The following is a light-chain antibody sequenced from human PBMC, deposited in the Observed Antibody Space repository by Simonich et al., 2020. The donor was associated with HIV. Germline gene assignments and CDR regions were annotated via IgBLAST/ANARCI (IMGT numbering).Light chain of an antibody. V-gene: IGKV4-1*01. J-gene: IGKJ2*01. Sequence: DIVMTQSPDSLAVSLGERATINCKSSQSVLYSSNNKNYLAWYQQKPGQPPKLLIYLASTRESGVPDRFSGSGSGTDFTLTISSLQAADVAVYYCQQYYSTPYTFGQGTKLEIK. CDR2: LAS. CDR3: QQYYSTPYT. CDR1: QSVLYSSNNKNY.